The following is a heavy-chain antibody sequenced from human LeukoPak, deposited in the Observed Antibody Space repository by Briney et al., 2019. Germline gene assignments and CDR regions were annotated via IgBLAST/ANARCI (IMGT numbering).Heavy chain of an antibody. CDR1: GGSIRSSYYY. Sequence: PSETLSLTCTVSGGSIRSSYYYWGWIRQPPGKGLEWIGSIYDSGSTYYNPSLKSRVTISVDTSKNQFSLKLNSVTAADTAVYYCARALCSGGSCYWFDPWGQGTLVTVSS. D-gene: IGHD2-15*01. CDR3: ARALCSGGSCYWFDP. CDR2: IYDSGST. V-gene: IGHV4-39*07. J-gene: IGHJ5*02.